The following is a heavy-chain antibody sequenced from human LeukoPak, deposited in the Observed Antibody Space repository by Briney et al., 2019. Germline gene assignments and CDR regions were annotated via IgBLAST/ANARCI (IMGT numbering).Heavy chain of an antibody. J-gene: IGHJ4*02. CDR2: ISYDGNDK. D-gene: IGHD1-26*01. V-gene: IGHV3-30*18. Sequence: PGGSLRLSCAASRFTFSNYGMHWVRQAPGKGLEWVAVISYDGNDKYYADSVRGRFTISRDTSKNTVYVQLNNLRAEDTAVYYCAKDRLSRHSGTCPDYWGQGTLVTVSS. CDR3: AKDRLSRHSGTCPDY. CDR1: RFTFSNYG.